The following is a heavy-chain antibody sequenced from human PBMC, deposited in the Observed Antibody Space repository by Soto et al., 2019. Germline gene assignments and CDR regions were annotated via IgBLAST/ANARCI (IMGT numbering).Heavy chain of an antibody. Sequence: PSETLSLTCTVSGGSISSYYWSWIRQPPGKGLEWIGYIYYSGSTNYNPSLKSRVTISVDTSKNQFSLKLSSVTAADTAVYYCAREDWYSSSFNWFDPWGQGTLVTVSS. CDR2: IYYSGST. V-gene: IGHV4-59*01. CDR1: GGSISSYY. CDR3: AREDWYSSSFNWFDP. D-gene: IGHD6-13*01. J-gene: IGHJ5*02.